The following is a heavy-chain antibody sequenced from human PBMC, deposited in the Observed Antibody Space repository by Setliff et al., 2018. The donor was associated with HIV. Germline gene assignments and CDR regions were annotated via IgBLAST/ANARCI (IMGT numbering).Heavy chain of an antibody. CDR1: GGSISSSDYY. D-gene: IGHD3-9*01. V-gene: IGHV4-30-4*08. Sequence: SETLSLTCTVSGGSISSSDYYWSWIRQHPGKGLEWIGYMYYSGSTYYNPSLKSRLTISLDASKNQFSLKLSTGTAADTAVYYCARAGITIFWNAFDMWGQGKMVTRLL. CDR2: MYYSGST. CDR3: ARAGITIFWNAFDM. J-gene: IGHJ3*02.